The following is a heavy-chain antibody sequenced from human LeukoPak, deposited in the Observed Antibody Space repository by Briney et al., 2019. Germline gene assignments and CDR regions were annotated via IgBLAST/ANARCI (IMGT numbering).Heavy chain of an antibody. CDR3: AREREPYDFWSGYSYNWFDP. V-gene: IGHV1-69*04. J-gene: IGHJ5*02. CDR1: GGTFSSYT. CDR2: IIPILGIA. D-gene: IGHD3-3*01. Sequence: SVKVSCKASGGTFSSYTISWVRQAPGQGLEWMGRIIPILGIANYAQKFQGRVTITADKSTSTDYMELSSLRSEDTAVYYCAREREPYDFWSGYSYNWFDPWGQGTLVTVSS.